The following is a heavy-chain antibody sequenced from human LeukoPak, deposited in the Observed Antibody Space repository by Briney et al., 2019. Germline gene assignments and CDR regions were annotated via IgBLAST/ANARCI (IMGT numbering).Heavy chain of an antibody. CDR1: GYSFTSYW. CDR3: ARPRDTAMAYDAFDI. D-gene: IGHD5-18*01. V-gene: IGHV5-51*01. Sequence: GESLKISCKGSGYSFTSYWIGWVRQVPGKGLEWMGIIYPGDSDTRYSPSFQGQVTISADKSISTAYLQWSSLKASDTAMYYCARPRDTAMAYDAFDIWGQGTMVTVSS. CDR2: IYPGDSDT. J-gene: IGHJ3*02.